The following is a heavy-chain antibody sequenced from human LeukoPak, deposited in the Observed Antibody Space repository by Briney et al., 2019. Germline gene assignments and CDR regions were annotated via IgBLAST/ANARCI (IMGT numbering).Heavy chain of an antibody. V-gene: IGHV1-69*01. J-gene: IGHJ6*03. CDR2: IIPIFGTA. Sequence: ASVKVSCKASGGTFSSYAISWVRQAPGQGLEWMGGIIPIFGTANYAQKFQGRVTITADESTSTAYMELSSLRSEDMAVYYCARELDYDFWSGAPSYYYYMDVWGKGTTVTVSS. CDR3: ARELDYDFWSGAPSYYYYMDV. D-gene: IGHD3-3*01. CDR1: GGTFSSYA.